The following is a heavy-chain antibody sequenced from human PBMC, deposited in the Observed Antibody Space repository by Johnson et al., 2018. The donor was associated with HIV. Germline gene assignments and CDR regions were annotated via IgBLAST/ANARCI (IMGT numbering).Heavy chain of an antibody. V-gene: IGHV3-20*04. CDR3: ARGRKTVTTVRPSAFDI. CDR1: GFRFDDYG. D-gene: IGHD4-17*01. J-gene: IGHJ3*02. CDR2: INWNGGRT. Sequence: MQLVESGGGVVRPGGSLRLSCAVAGFRFDDYGMSWVRQAPGKGLEWISTINWNGGRTGYVDSLKGRFTISRDNAKNSLYLQMNSLRAEDTAVYYCARGRKTVTTVRPSAFDIWGQGTMVTVSS.